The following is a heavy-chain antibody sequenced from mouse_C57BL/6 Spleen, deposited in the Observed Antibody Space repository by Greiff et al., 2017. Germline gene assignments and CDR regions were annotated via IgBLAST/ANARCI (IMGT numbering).Heavy chain of an antibody. CDR2: IWSGGST. CDR1: GFSLTSYG. J-gene: IGHJ3*01. Sequence: VKLMESGPGLVQPSQSLSITCTVSGFSLTSYGVHWVRQSPGKGLEWLGVIWSGGSTDYNAAFISRLSLSKDNSKSQVFFKMNSLQADDTAIYYSARNSVANWGAWFAYWGQGALVTVSA. CDR3: ARNSVANWGAWFAY. V-gene: IGHV2-2*01. D-gene: IGHD4-1*01.